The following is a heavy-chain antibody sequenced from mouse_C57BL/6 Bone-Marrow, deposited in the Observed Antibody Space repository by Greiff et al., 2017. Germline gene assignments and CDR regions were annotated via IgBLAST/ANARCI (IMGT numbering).Heavy chain of an antibody. CDR1: GFTFSSYT. CDR2: ISGGGGNT. CDR3: ARLYYGSSYGFAY. Sequence: DVMLVESGGGLVKPGGSLNLSCAASGFTFSSYTMSWVRQTPEKRLEWVATISGGGGNTYYPDSVKGRFTISRDNAKNTLYLQMSSLRSEDTALYYCARLYYGSSYGFAYWGQGTLVTVSA. D-gene: IGHD1-1*01. V-gene: IGHV5-9*01. J-gene: IGHJ3*01.